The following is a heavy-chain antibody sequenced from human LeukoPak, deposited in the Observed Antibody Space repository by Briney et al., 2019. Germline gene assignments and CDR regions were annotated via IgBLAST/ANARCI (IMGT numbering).Heavy chain of an antibody. D-gene: IGHD6-19*01. J-gene: IGHJ4*02. V-gene: IGHV4-39*02. CDR3: ARNSSGWSFDY. CDR1: GGPISSSSYY. Sequence: PSETLSLTCTVSGGPISSSSYYWGWIRQPPGKGLEWIGSIYYSGSTSYNPSLKSRVTISVDTSKNHFSLKLNSVTAADTGLYYCARNSSGWSFDYWGQGTLVTVSS. CDR2: IYYSGST.